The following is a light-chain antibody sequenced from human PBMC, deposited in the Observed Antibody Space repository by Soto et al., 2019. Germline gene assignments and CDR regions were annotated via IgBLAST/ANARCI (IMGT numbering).Light chain of an antibody. J-gene: IGLJ2*01. CDR3: QSYDSSLSVV. CDR1: SSNIGAGYD. V-gene: IGLV1-40*01. Sequence: QSVLTQPPSVSGAAEQRVTSSCTGSSSNIGAGYDVHWYQQLPGTATQLLIYGNRKRPSGVPERFSGSKSGTSASLANTGLQAEDEADYYCQSYDSSLSVVFGGGTKVTVL. CDR2: GNR.